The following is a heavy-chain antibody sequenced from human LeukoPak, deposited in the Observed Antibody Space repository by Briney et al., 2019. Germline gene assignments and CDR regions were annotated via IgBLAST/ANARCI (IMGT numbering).Heavy chain of an antibody. CDR2: ISYYGSKK. CDR3: AKDHYGSGSQGHFDY. CDR1: VFTFNRYG. D-gene: IGHD3-10*01. J-gene: IGHJ4*02. Sequence: GGSLRLPCAASVFTFNRYGVHCVRQSPGEGRECGGYISYYGSKKYYADSVKARYTISRDNSKKRLYLQMKSLRAEDRAVYYCAKDHYGSGSQGHFDYWGEGTLVTVSS. V-gene: IGHV3-30*18.